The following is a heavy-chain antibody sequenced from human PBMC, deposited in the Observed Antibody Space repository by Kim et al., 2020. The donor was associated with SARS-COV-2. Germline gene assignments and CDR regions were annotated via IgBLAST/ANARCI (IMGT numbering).Heavy chain of an antibody. CDR3: ARRVAAMTYFDY. CDR1: GGSISNYY. V-gene: IGHV4-59*08. D-gene: IGHD6-25*01. J-gene: IGHJ4*02. CDR2: IYNNVKT. Sequence: SETLSLTCTVSGGSISNYYWSWIRQPPGKGLEWIGFIYNNVKTDYNPSLKSRVTISVDPSKNQFSLRLTSVTAADTAVYYCARRVAAMTYFDYWGQGSL.